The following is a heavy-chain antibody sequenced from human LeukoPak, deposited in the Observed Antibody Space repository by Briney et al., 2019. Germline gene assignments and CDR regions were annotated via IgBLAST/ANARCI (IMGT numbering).Heavy chain of an antibody. V-gene: IGHV4-34*01. CDR1: GGSFSGYY. Sequence: PSETLSLTCAVYGGSFSGYYWSWLRQPPGKGLEWIGEINHSGSTNYNPSLKSRVTISVDTSKNQFSLKLSSVTAADTAVYYCARAVWSAMADYWGQGTLVTVSS. J-gene: IGHJ4*02. CDR2: INHSGST. CDR3: ARAVWSAMADY. D-gene: IGHD5-18*01.